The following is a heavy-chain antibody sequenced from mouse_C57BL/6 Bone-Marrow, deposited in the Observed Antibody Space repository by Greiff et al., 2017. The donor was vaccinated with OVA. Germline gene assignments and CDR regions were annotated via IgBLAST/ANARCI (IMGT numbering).Heavy chain of an antibody. CDR2: INPNNGGT. D-gene: IGHD2-4*01. Sequence: VQLKESGPELVKPGASVKMSCKASGYTFTDYNMHWVKQSHGKSLEWIGYINPNNGGTSYNQKFKGKATLTVNKSSSTAYMELRSLTSEDSAVYYCAREVYYDYDADFDYWGQGTTLTVSS. CDR1: GYTFTDYN. J-gene: IGHJ2*01. CDR3: AREVYYDYDADFDY. V-gene: IGHV1-22*01.